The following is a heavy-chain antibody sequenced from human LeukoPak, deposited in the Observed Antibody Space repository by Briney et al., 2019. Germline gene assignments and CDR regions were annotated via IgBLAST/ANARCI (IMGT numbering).Heavy chain of an antibody. J-gene: IGHJ3*02. CDR2: IDWDDDK. CDR1: GFSLSTSGMC. V-gene: IGHV2-70*11. CDR3: ARIPSSGGDAFDI. Sequence: SGPTLVNPTQTLTLTCTFSGFSLSTSGMCVSWIRQPPGKALEWLARIDWDDDKYYSTSLKTRLTISKDASKNQVVLTMTNMDPVDTATYYCARIPSSGGDAFDIWGQGTMVTVSS. D-gene: IGHD3-16*01.